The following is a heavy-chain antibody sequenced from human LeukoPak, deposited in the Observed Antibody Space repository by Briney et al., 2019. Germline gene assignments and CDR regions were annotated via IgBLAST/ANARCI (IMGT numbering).Heavy chain of an antibody. CDR1: GGSISSYY. J-gene: IGHJ4*02. Sequence: SETLSLTCTVSGGSISSYYWSWIRQPAGKGLEWIGRIYTSGSTNYNPSLKSQVTMSVDTSKNQFSLKLSSVTAADTAVYYCARDTRSGGYHYDSSGYYEGYYFDYWGQGTLVTVSS. D-gene: IGHD3-22*01. V-gene: IGHV4-4*07. CDR3: ARDTRSGGYHYDSSGYYEGYYFDY. CDR2: IYTSGST.